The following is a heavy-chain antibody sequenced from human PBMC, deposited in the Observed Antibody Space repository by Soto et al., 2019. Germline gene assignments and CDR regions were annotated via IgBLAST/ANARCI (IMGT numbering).Heavy chain of an antibody. V-gene: IGHV3-23*01. CDR1: GFTFSSYA. CDR2: ISGSGGST. J-gene: IGHJ4*02. D-gene: IGHD3-3*02. CDR3: AKAGGSSIIVDY. Sequence: GGSLRLSCAASGFTFSSYAMSWVRQAPGKGLEWVSAISGSGGSTYYADSVKGRFTISRDNSKSTLYLQMNSLRAEDTAVYYCAKAGGSSIIVDYWGQGTLVTVSS.